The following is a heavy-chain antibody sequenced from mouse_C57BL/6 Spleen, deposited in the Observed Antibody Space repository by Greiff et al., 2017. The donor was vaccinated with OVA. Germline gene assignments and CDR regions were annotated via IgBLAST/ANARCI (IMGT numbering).Heavy chain of an antibody. CDR1: GFTFSDYG. V-gene: IGHV5-17*01. CDR2: ISSGSSTI. J-gene: IGHJ4*01. CDR3: ARGTGTGYYDAMDY. Sequence: EVKLMESGGGLVKPGGSLKLSCAASGFTFSDYGMHWVRQAPEKGLEWVAYISSGSSTIYYADTVKGRFTIARDNAKNTLFLQMTSLRSEDTAMYYCARGTGTGYYDAMDYWGQGTSVTVSS. D-gene: IGHD4-1*01.